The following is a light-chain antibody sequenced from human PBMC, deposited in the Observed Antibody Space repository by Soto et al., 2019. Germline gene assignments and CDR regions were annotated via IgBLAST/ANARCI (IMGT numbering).Light chain of an antibody. CDR3: QSYDSSLSVVV. CDR1: SSNIGAGYD. Sequence: QPVLTQPPSVSGAPGQRVTISCTGSSSNIGAGYDVHWYQQLPGTAPKLLIYGNSNRPSGVPDRFSGSKSDTSASLAITGLQAEDEADYYCQSYDSSLSVVVFGGGTQLTVL. CDR2: GNS. V-gene: IGLV1-40*01. J-gene: IGLJ2*01.